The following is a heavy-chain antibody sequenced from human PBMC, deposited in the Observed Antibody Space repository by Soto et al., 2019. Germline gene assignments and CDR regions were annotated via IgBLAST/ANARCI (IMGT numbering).Heavy chain of an antibody. D-gene: IGHD1-26*01. V-gene: IGHV3-9*01. Sequence: EVQLVESGGGLVQPGRSLRLSCVASGFRFDGHAMHWVRQTPGKGLEWVSGLGWNSGDIDYADFVKGRFTISRDNAKNSLYLQMNCLRAEDTAMHTCVRFCYSESSGHFDYWGQGTLVTVSS. CDR2: LGWNSGDI. CDR1: GFRFDGHA. J-gene: IGHJ4*02. CDR3: VRFCYSESSGHFDY.